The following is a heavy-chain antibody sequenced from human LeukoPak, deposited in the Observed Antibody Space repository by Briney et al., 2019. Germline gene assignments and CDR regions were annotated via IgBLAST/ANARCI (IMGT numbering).Heavy chain of an antibody. V-gene: IGHV1-69*01. J-gene: IGHJ6*02. D-gene: IGHD6-19*01. CDR1: GGTFSSYA. Sequence: GASAKVSCKASGGTFSSYAISWVRQAPGQGPEWMGGIIPIFGTANYAQKFQGRVTITADESTSTAYMELSSLRSEDTAVYYCARGGSIRKKEGMVQQWLVYYGMDVWGQGTTVTVSS. CDR3: ARGGSIRKKEGMVQQWLVYYGMDV. CDR2: IIPIFGTA.